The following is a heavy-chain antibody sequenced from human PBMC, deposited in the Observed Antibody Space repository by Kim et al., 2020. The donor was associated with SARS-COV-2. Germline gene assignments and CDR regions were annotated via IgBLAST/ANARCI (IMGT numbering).Heavy chain of an antibody. CDR2: IKQDGSEK. Sequence: GGSLRLSCATSGFTFSSYWMSWVRQAPGKGLEWVANIKQDGSEKYYVDSVKGRFTISRDNAKNSLYLQMNSLRAEDTAVYYCASLSSSSWYFDYWGQGTLVTVSS. CDR1: GFTFSSYW. D-gene: IGHD6-13*01. CDR3: ASLSSSSWYFDY. J-gene: IGHJ4*02. V-gene: IGHV3-7*01.